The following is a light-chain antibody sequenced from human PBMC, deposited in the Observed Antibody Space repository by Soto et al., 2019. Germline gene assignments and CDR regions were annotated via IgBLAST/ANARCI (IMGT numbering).Light chain of an antibody. CDR3: SSYAGSNNLL. Sequence: QSALTQPPSASGSPGQSVTISCTGTSSDVGGYNYVSWYQQHPGKAPKLMIYEVSKRPSGVPHRFAGSKSGNTASLTVSGLQAEDEADYYRSSYAGSNNLLFGGGTKLTVL. V-gene: IGLV2-8*01. CDR2: EVS. CDR1: SSDVGGYNY. J-gene: IGLJ3*02.